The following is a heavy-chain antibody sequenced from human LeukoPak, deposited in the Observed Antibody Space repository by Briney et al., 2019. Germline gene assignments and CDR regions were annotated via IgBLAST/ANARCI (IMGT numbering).Heavy chain of an antibody. CDR1: GGTFSSYA. CDR3: ARVRYDYGAKDIDY. CDR2: INPKRGGT. D-gene: IGHD4-23*01. V-gene: IGHV1-2*02. Sequence: SVKVSCKASGGTFSSYAISWVRQAPGQGLEWMGWINPKRGGTKYVQKFQGRVTMTSDTSMSTVYMEMSRLRSDDTAVYYCARVRYDYGAKDIDYWGQGTLVTVSS. J-gene: IGHJ4*02.